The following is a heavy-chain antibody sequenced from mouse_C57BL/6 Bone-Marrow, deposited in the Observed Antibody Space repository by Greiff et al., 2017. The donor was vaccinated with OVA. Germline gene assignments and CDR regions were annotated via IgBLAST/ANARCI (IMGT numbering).Heavy chain of an antibody. V-gene: IGHV1-82*01. CDR2: IYPGDGDT. Sequence: QVQLKESGPELVKPGASVKISCKASGYAFSSSWMNWVKQRPGKGLEWIGRIYPGDGDTNYNGKFKGKATLTADKSSSTAYMQLSSLTSEDSAVYFCARDEDLLLRYEAYWGQGTLVTVSA. CDR1: GYAFSSSW. CDR3: ARDEDLLLRYEAY. J-gene: IGHJ3*01. D-gene: IGHD1-1*01.